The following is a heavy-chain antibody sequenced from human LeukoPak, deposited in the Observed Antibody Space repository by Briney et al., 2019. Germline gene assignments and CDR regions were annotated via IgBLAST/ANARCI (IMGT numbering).Heavy chain of an antibody. CDR2: ISSSSSTI. CDR1: GFTFSSYW. J-gene: IGHJ6*02. Sequence: PGGSLRLSCAASGFTFSSYWMNWVRQAPGKGLEWVSYISSSSSTIYYADSVKGRFTISRDNSKNTLYLQMNSLRAEDTAVYYCARDLTNYYGMDVWGQGTTVTVSS. V-gene: IGHV3-48*01. D-gene: IGHD3-9*01. CDR3: ARDLTNYYGMDV.